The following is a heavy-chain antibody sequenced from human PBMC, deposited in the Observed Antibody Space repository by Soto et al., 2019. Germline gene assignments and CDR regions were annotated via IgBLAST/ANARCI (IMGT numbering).Heavy chain of an antibody. D-gene: IGHD3-22*01. V-gene: IGHV1-18*01. Sequence: GASVKVSCKASGYTFTSYGISWVRQAPGQGLEWMGWISAYNGNTNYAQKLQGRVTMTTDTSTSTAYMELRSLRSDDTAVYYCARNPVVTRSKTRSRAYYGMDVWGQGTTVTVSS. CDR2: ISAYNGNT. CDR3: ARNPVVTRSKTRSRAYYGMDV. CDR1: GYTFTSYG. J-gene: IGHJ6*02.